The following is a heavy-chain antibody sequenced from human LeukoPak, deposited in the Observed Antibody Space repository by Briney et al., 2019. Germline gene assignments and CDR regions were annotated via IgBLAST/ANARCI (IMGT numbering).Heavy chain of an antibody. J-gene: IGHJ6*02. V-gene: IGHV1-46*01. CDR3: AMDTATVTQHQTYYYYGMDV. CDR2: INPSGGST. Sequence: ASVKVSCKASVYTFTSYYMHWVRQAPGQGLEWMGIINPSGGSTSYAQKFQGRGTMTRDTSTSTVYMELSSLRSEDTAVYYCAMDTATVTQHQTYYYYGMDVWGQGTTVTVSS. D-gene: IGHD5-18*01. CDR1: VYTFTSYY.